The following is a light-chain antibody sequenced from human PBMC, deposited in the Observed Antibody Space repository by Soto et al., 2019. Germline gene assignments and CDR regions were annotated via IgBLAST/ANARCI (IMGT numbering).Light chain of an antibody. CDR2: DAS. CDR3: QQRSNWPIT. J-gene: IGKJ5*01. CDR1: QSVSNY. Sequence: EIVLTQSPATLSLSPGERATLSCRASQSVSNYLAWYQQKPGQTPRLLIYDASNRATDIPARFSGSGFGTDFTLTINSLEPEDFAVYYCQQRSNWPITFAQGTRLEIK. V-gene: IGKV3-11*01.